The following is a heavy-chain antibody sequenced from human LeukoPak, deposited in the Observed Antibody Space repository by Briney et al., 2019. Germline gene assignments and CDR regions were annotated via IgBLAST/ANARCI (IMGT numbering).Heavy chain of an antibody. J-gene: IGHJ4*02. CDR3: ARDPSIVVVPAAIDY. Sequence: ASVKVSCKASGYTLTGYYMHWVRHAPGQGLEWMGWINPNSGGTNYAQKFQGRVTMTRHTYISTAYMELSRLRSDDTAVYYCARDPSIVVVPAAIDYWGQGTLVPVSS. CDR1: GYTLTGYY. V-gene: IGHV1-2*02. D-gene: IGHD2-2*01. CDR2: INPNSGGT.